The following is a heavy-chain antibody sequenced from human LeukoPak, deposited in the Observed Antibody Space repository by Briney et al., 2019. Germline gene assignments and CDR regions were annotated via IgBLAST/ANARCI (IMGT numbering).Heavy chain of an antibody. D-gene: IGHD6-19*01. CDR2: IYYSGRT. CDR3: ARSIRGYSSGWYYFDY. Sequence: PSETLSLTCTVSGGPISSSSYYWGWIREPPGKGLEWIGSIYYSGRTYYNPSLKSRVTISVDTSKNHFSVKLSSVTAADTAVYYCARSIRGYSSGWYYFDYWGQGTLITVSS. V-gene: IGHV4-39*07. CDR1: GGPISSSSYY. J-gene: IGHJ4*02.